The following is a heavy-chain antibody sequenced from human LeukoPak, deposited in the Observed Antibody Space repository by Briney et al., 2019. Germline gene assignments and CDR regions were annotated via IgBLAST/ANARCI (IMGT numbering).Heavy chain of an antibody. CDR2: IYYSGST. CDR1: GGSISSHY. D-gene: IGHD1-26*01. V-gene: IGHV4-59*11. CDR3: ARRSIVGQIDY. Sequence: SETLSLTCTVSGGSISSHYWSWIRQPPGKGLEWIGYIYYSGSTNYNPSLKSRVTISVDTSKNKFSLKLSSVTAADTAVYYCARRSIVGQIDYWGQGTLVTVSS. J-gene: IGHJ4*02.